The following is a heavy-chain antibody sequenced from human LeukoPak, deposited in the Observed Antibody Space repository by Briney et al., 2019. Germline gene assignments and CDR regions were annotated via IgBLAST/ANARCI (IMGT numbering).Heavy chain of an antibody. J-gene: IGHJ6*03. D-gene: IGHD3-10*01. Sequence: GGSLRLSCGASGFTFRSYSMHWVRQARGKGLVWVSYISSSSSTIYYADSVKGRFTISRDNAKNSLYRQMNSLRAEDTAVYYCASSSGSFSYYYYYYMDVWGKGTTVTVSS. CDR2: ISSSSSTI. V-gene: IGHV3-48*01. CDR3: ASSSGSFSYYYYYYMDV. CDR1: GFTFRSYS.